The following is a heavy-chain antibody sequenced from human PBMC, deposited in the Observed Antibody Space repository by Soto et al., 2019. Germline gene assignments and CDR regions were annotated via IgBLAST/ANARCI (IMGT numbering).Heavy chain of an antibody. J-gene: IGHJ4*02. CDR2: ISGSGGST. CDR3: AKDLSNSDVVVVVAATLLSNYFDY. Sequence: GGSLRLSCAASGFTFSSYAMSWVRQAPGKGLEWVSAISGSGGSTYYADSVKGRFTISRDNSKNTLYLQMNSLRAEDTAVYYCAKDLSNSDVVVVVAATLLSNYFDYWGQGTLVTVSS. V-gene: IGHV3-23*01. CDR1: GFTFSSYA. D-gene: IGHD2-15*01.